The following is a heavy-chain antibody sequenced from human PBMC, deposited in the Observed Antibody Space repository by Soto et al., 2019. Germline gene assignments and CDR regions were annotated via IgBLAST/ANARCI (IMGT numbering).Heavy chain of an antibody. CDR3: ARGGMWGVPATYYYYYGMDV. CDR2: INHSGST. Sequence: CHTCGVDDGSFSGYYWSWISQPPGKGLEWIGEINHSGSTNYNPSLKSRVTISVDTSKNQFSLKLSSVTAADTAVYYCARGGMWGVPATYYYYYGMDVWGQGTTVTGSS. CDR1: DGSFSGYY. J-gene: IGHJ6*02. V-gene: IGHV4-34*01. D-gene: IGHD2-2*01.